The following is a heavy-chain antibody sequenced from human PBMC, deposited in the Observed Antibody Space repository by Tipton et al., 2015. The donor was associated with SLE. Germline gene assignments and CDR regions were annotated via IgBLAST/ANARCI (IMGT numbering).Heavy chain of an antibody. D-gene: IGHD3-3*01. Sequence: TLSLTCTVSGGSISSYYWSWIRQPPGKGLEWIGYIYYSGSTSYNPSLKSRVTISVDTSKNQFSLKLTSVTAADTAVYYCARGTVFGVWGQGTLVIVSS. CDR3: ARGTVFGV. CDR2: IYYSGST. V-gene: IGHV4-59*12. CDR1: GGSISSYY. J-gene: IGHJ4*02.